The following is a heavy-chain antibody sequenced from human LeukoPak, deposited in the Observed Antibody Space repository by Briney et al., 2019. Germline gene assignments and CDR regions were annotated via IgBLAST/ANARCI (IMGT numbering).Heavy chain of an antibody. CDR2: INTSGGNT. V-gene: IGHV1-46*01. CDR3: ARSNWGLGEGFWYFDL. J-gene: IGHJ2*01. CDR1: GYTFTSYY. Sequence: GASVKVSCKASGYTFTSYYLHWVRQAPGQGLEWMGMINTSGGNTYYAQRIQGRVTMTTDTSTSTVYLDLSSLRSDDTAVYFCARSNWGLGEGFWYFDLWGRGTLVTVSS. D-gene: IGHD7-27*01.